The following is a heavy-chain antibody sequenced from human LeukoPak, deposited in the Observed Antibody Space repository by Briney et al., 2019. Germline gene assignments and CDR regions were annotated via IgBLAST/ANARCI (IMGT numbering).Heavy chain of an antibody. D-gene: IGHD3-22*01. Sequence: PGGSLRLSCAASGFTFSSYWMSWVRQAPGKGLEWVANIKQDGSEKYYVDSVKGRFTISRDNAKNSLYLQMNSLRAEDTAVYYCARDYYDSSGYPSDFDYWGQGTLVTVSS. CDR3: ARDYYDSSGYPSDFDY. CDR1: GFTFSSYW. V-gene: IGHV3-7*01. CDR2: IKQDGSEK. J-gene: IGHJ4*02.